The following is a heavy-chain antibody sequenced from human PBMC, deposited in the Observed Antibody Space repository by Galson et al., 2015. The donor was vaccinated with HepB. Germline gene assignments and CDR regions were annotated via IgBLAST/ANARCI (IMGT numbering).Heavy chain of an antibody. Sequence: SVKVSCKASGYTFTINGISWVRQTPRQGLEWLGWISAYGGNTTYAQKYQGRITLTRDTSTSTAYMELRSLRSDDTAVYYCARDRDYRFDYWGQGTLVTVPS. D-gene: IGHD4/OR15-4a*01. J-gene: IGHJ4*02. CDR1: GYTFTING. CDR3: ARDRDYRFDY. CDR2: ISAYGGNT. V-gene: IGHV1-18*04.